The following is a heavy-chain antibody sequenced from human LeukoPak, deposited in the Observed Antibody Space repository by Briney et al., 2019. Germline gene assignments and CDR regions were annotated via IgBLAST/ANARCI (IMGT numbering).Heavy chain of an antibody. CDR3: AKGFYGGYSDY. Sequence: PGGSLRLSCAASGFAFSSHAMSWVRQAPGKGLEWVSGISASGDGTYYADSVKGRFTFSRDNSRNTLFLQVNSLRAEDTAVYYCAKGFYGGYSDYWGQGALVTVSS. CDR2: ISASGDGT. CDR1: GFAFSSHA. D-gene: IGHD4-23*01. V-gene: IGHV3-23*01. J-gene: IGHJ4*02.